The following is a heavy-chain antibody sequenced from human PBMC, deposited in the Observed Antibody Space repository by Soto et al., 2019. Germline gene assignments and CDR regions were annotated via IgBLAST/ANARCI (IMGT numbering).Heavy chain of an antibody. CDR3: ARAPPLGDLFLYFDI. CDR1: GGTFSKYA. J-gene: IGHJ3*02. Sequence: QVQLVQSEAEVKKPGSSVNASCKASGGTFSKYAITWVRHAPGQGLAWMGGIIPIYGTTNFAQKIQGRVTISADESTSTAYMELSSLRSDDTAVYYCARAPPLGDLFLYFDIWGQGTMVTVSS. D-gene: IGHD3-16*01. CDR2: IIPIYGTT. V-gene: IGHV1-69*01.